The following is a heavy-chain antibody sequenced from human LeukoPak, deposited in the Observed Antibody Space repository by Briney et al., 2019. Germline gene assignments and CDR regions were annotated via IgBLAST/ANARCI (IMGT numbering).Heavy chain of an antibody. D-gene: IGHD6-19*01. CDR2: IYSGGST. CDR1: GFTDY. V-gene: IGHV3-53*01. Sequence: GGSLRLSFAASGFTDYMTWVRQAPGNGLEWVSVIYSGGSTYYAASVKGRFSVSRDNSKNTVYLQMNSLRAEDTAVYYCAGVSFSSGWYRDYWGQGTLVTVSS. J-gene: IGHJ4*02. CDR3: AGVSFSSGWYRDY.